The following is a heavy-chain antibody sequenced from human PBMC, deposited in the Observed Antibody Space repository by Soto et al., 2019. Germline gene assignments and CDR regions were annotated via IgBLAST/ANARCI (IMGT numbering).Heavy chain of an antibody. J-gene: IGHJ6*02. CDR3: AVDVDTAMVPYYYYGMDV. Sequence: GASVKVSCTASGGTFSSYAISWVRQAPGQGLEWMGGIIPIFGTANYAQKFQGRVTITADESTSTAYMELSSLRSEDTAVYYCAVDVDTAMVPYYYYGMDVWGQGTTVTVSS. CDR1: GGTFSSYA. CDR2: IIPIFGTA. V-gene: IGHV1-69*13. D-gene: IGHD5-18*01.